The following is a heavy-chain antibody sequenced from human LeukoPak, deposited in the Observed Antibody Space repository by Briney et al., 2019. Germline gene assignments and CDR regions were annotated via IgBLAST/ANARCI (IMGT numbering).Heavy chain of an antibody. V-gene: IGHV3-30-3*01. J-gene: IGHJ4*02. D-gene: IGHD4-17*01. CDR1: GFTFSSYA. CDR3: AREIERMHDYGDYTGY. CDR2: ISYDGSNK. Sequence: GGSLRLSCAASGFTFSSYAMHWVRQAPGKGLEWVAVISYDGSNKYYADSVKGRFTISRDNSKNTLYLQMNSLRAEDTAVYYCAREIERMHDYGDYTGYWGQGTLVTVSS.